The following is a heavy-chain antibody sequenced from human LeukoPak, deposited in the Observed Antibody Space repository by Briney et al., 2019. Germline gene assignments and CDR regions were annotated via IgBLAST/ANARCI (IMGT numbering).Heavy chain of an antibody. J-gene: IGHJ4*02. V-gene: IGHV3-74*01. CDR3: TRGTGYGSGWSTY. CDR1: GFTFSSYW. CDR2: INSDETTR. D-gene: IGHD6-19*01. Sequence: GGSLRLSCAASGFTFSSYWMYWVRQAPGKGLLWVSRINSDETTRTYAEYVKGRFTISRDNAKNTLYLQMSSLRAEDTAVYYCTRGTGYGSGWSTYWGQGSLVTVSS.